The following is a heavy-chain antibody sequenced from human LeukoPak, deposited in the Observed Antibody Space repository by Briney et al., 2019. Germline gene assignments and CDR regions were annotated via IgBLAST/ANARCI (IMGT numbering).Heavy chain of an antibody. CDR1: GFTFRSYS. D-gene: IGHD6-19*01. Sequence: GGSLRLSCAASGFTFRSYSMNWVRQAPGKGLEWVSYISSTSSSIYYADSVKGRFTISRDNAKNSLNLQMNSLRAEDTAVYYCAKDERSSSSGWYYETQYYYGMDVWGQGTTVTVSS. V-gene: IGHV3-48*01. J-gene: IGHJ6*02. CDR3: AKDERSSSSGWYYETQYYYGMDV. CDR2: ISSTSSSI.